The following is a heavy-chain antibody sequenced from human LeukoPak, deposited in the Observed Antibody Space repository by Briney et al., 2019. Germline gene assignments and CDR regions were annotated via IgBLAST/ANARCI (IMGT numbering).Heavy chain of an antibody. CDR3: ARRDTGNSLYFDY. V-gene: IGHV3-30-3*01. D-gene: IGHD4-23*01. Sequence: GGSLRLSCAASGFTFSSYAMSWVRQAPGKGLEWVAVISYDGSNKYYADSVKGRFTISRDNSKNTVFLQMNSLRTEDTAVYYCARRDTGNSLYFDYWGQGTLVTVSS. CDR2: ISYDGSNK. J-gene: IGHJ4*02. CDR1: GFTFSSYA.